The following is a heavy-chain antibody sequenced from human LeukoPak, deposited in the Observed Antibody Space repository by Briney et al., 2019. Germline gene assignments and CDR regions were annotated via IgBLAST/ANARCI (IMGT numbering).Heavy chain of an antibody. V-gene: IGHV3-30*04. D-gene: IGHD3-22*01. CDR1: GFTFSSFA. J-gene: IGHJ4*02. Sequence: GRSLRLSCAASGFTFSSFAMHWVRQAPGKGLEWVAVISYDGSNKYYADSVKGRFTISRDNSKNTLYLQMNTLRAEDTAVYYCARDYYYDTSGYTDDWGQGTLVTVSS. CDR2: ISYDGSNK. CDR3: ARDYYYDTSGYTDD.